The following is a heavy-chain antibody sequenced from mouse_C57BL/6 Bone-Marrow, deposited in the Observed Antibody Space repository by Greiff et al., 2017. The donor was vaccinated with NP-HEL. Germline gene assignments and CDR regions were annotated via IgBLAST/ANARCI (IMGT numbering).Heavy chain of an antibody. CDR2: INPNNGGT. Sequence: VQLKQSEPELVKPGASVKISCKASGYTFTDYYMNWVKQSHGKSLEWIGDINPNNGGTSYNQKFKGKATLTVDKSSSTAYMELRSLTSEDSTVYYCARGTVPWFAYWGQGTLVTVSA. J-gene: IGHJ3*01. V-gene: IGHV1-26*01. CDR3: ARGTVPWFAY. CDR1: GYTFTDYY. D-gene: IGHD1-1*01.